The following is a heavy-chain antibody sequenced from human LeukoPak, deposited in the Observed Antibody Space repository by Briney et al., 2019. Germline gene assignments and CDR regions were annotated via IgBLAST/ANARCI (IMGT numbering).Heavy chain of an antibody. CDR3: ARHTVLVSGGDFDY. Sequence: SETLSLTCTVSGGSISSYYWSWIRQPAGKGLEWIGRIYTSGSTNYNPSLKSRVTMSVDTSKNQFSLKLSSVTAADTAVYYCARHTVLVSGGDFDYWGQGTLVTVSS. D-gene: IGHD3-3*02. J-gene: IGHJ4*02. CDR2: IYTSGST. V-gene: IGHV4-4*07. CDR1: GGSISSYY.